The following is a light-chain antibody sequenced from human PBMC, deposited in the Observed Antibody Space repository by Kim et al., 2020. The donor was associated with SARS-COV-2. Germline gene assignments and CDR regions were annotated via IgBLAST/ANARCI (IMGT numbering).Light chain of an antibody. CDR3: NSRDSSGNHVV. CDR1: SLRSYY. CDR2: GKN. V-gene: IGLV3-19*01. J-gene: IGLJ2*01. Sequence: SSELTQDPAVSVALGQTVRITCQGDSLRSYYASWYQQKPGQAPVLVIYGKNNRPSGIPDLFSGSSPGNTASLTITGAQAEDEADYYCNSRDSSGNHVVFGGGTQLTVL.